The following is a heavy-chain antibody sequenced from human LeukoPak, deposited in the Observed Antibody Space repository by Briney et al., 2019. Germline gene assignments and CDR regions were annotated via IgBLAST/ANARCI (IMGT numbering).Heavy chain of an antibody. CDR2: IWYDGSNK. Sequence: GGSLRLSCAASGFTFSSYGMHWVRQAPGKGLGWVAVIWYDGSNKYYADSVKGRFTISRDNSKNTLYLQMNSLRAEDTAVYYCARDRSWSGYDLFDYWGQGTLVTVSS. CDR1: GFTFSSYG. CDR3: ARDRSWSGYDLFDY. V-gene: IGHV3-33*01. J-gene: IGHJ4*02. D-gene: IGHD5-12*01.